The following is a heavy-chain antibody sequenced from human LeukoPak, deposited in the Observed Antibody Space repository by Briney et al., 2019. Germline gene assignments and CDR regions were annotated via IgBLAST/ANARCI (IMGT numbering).Heavy chain of an antibody. Sequence: ASVKVSCKASGYTFTSYDINWVRQATGQGLEWMGWMNPNSGNTGYAQKFQGRVTITADESTSTAYMELSSLRSEDTAVYYCARSHRSYYYYYMDVWGKGTTVKISS. V-gene: IGHV1-8*01. CDR3: ARSHRSYYYYYMDV. CDR1: GYTFTSYD. CDR2: MNPNSGNT. J-gene: IGHJ6*03.